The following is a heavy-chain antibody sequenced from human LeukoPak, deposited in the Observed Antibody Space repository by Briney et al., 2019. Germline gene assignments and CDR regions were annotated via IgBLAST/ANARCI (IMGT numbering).Heavy chain of an antibody. CDR2: ISYDGSNK. CDR3: AKDGYSSSWTFDY. CDR1: GFSFSNYW. J-gene: IGHJ4*02. V-gene: IGHV3-30*18. D-gene: IGHD6-13*01. Sequence: GGSLRLSSAASGFSFSNYWMHWVRQAPGKGLEWVAVISYDGSNKYYADSVKGRFTISRDNSKNTLCLQMTSLRAEDTAVYYCAKDGYSSSWTFDYWGQGTLVTVSS.